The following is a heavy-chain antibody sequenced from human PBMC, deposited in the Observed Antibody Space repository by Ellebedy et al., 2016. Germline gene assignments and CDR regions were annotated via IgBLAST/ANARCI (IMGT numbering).Heavy chain of an antibody. CDR2: IYYTGSP. J-gene: IGHJ4*02. CDR3: ARSLAVVLMVYDS. Sequence: SETLSLXCSASGDTISSSRYYWGGIRQPTGQGLEWIGSIYYTGSPYYNPSLRSRVTISVETSKNQLSLKLTSVTATDTAVYYCARSLAVVLMVYDSWGQGTLVTVSS. D-gene: IGHD2-8*01. CDR1: GDTISSSRYY. V-gene: IGHV4-39*01.